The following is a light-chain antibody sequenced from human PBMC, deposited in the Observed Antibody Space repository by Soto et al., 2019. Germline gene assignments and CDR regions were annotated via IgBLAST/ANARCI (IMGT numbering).Light chain of an antibody. CDR3: LQYYRVRPT. V-gene: IGKV1D-8*01. Sequence: VIWMTQSPSLLSASTGDRVTIICRMSQGISSDLAWYQQKPGKAPELLIYASSTLQGGVQSRFSGSGAGTEFSLEISCLQSEDLVTYYCLQYYRVRPTFAQGPKVEIQ. CDR2: ASS. J-gene: IGKJ1*01. CDR1: QGISSD.